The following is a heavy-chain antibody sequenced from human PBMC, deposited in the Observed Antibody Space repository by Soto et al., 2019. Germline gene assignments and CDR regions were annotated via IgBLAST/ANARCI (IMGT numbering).Heavy chain of an antibody. CDR1: GFTLSSYN. Sequence: EVQLVESGGGLVQPGRSLRLSCAASGFTLSSYNMKWVRQAPGKGLEWVSYISGSSDTIYYADSVKGRFTISRDNAKNSLYLQMDSLRDEDTAVYYCARDHGGSTWFVGIYYYFGVDVWGQGTTVTVSS. J-gene: IGHJ6*02. D-gene: IGHD6-13*01. CDR3: ARDHGGSTWFVGIYYYFGVDV. V-gene: IGHV3-48*02. CDR2: ISGSSDTI.